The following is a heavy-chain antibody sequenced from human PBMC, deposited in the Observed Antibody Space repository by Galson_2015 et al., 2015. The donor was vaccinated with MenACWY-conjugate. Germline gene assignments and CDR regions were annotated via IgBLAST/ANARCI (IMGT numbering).Heavy chain of an antibody. Sequence: QGQLQESGPGLVKPSETLSLTCTVSGGSASSSGYYWTWIRQPPGKGLEWIGLIYDSQTTKYNPSRKGRVTISLDTSKNQVSLKLSSVTAADTAVYYCAREFSYWGQGTLVTVSS. D-gene: IGHD2/OR15-2a*01. CDR2: IYDSQTT. CDR1: GGSASSSGYY. CDR3: AREFSY. J-gene: IGHJ4*02. V-gene: IGHV4-61*08.